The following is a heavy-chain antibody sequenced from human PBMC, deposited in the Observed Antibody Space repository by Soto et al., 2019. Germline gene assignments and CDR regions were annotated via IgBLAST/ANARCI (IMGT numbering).Heavy chain of an antibody. V-gene: IGHV3-30-3*01. J-gene: IGHJ6*02. CDR2: ITYDGSSK. CDR3: ARDVGTQMDFWSTSGMDV. D-gene: IGHD3-3*01. CDR1: GLSFGDDA. Sequence: QVHLVESGGGVVQPGRSLRLSRAASGLSFGDDAMHWVRQAPGKGLEWVAVITYDGSSKYYADSVRGRFTISRDNSKSTLYLQMDSLITKDTAVYYCARDVGTQMDFWSTSGMDVWGQGTTVTVSS.